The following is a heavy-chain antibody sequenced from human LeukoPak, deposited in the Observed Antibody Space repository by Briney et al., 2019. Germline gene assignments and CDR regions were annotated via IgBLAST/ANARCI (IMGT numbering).Heavy chain of an antibody. CDR3: ARDRGPAHSGWHGPTSNWFDP. Sequence: KPSETLSLTCTVSGGSISSGSYYWSWIRQPAGKGLEWIGRIYTSGSTNYNPSLKSRVTISVDTSKNQFSLKLNSVTAADTAVYYCARDRGPAHSGWHGPTSNWFDPWGQGTLVTVSS. CDR1: GGSISSGSYY. J-gene: IGHJ5*02. D-gene: IGHD6-19*01. CDR2: IYTSGST. V-gene: IGHV4-61*02.